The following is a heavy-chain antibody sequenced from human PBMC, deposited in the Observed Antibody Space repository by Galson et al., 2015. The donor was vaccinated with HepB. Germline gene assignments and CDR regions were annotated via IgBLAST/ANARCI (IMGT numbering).Heavy chain of an antibody. CDR1: GYTFTSYD. V-gene: IGHV1-8*01. Sequence: SVKVSCKASGYTFTSYDINWVRQATGQGLEWMGWMNPNSGNTGYAQKFQGRVTMTRNTSISTAYMELSSLRSEDTAVYYCARGKKTSRIAAAGSMPSYYMDVWGKGTTVTVSS. D-gene: IGHD6-13*01. J-gene: IGHJ6*03. CDR3: ARGKKTSRIAAAGSMPSYYMDV. CDR2: MNPNSGNT.